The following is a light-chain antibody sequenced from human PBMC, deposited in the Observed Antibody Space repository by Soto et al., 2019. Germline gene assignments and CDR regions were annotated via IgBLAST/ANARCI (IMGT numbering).Light chain of an antibody. Sequence: EIVMTQSPATLSVSPVERATLSCRASQSISSNLAWYQQKLGQAPRLLIYGASSRATGIPDRFSGSGSGTDFTLTISRLEPEDFAVYYCQQYGSSPRLTFGGGTKVDIK. CDR3: QQYGSSPRLT. CDR1: QSISSN. J-gene: IGKJ4*01. V-gene: IGKV3-20*01. CDR2: GAS.